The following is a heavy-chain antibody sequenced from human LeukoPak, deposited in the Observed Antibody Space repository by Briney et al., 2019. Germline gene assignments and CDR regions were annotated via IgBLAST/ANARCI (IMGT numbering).Heavy chain of an antibody. V-gene: IGHV4-34*01. Sequence: SETLSLTCAVYGGSFSGYCWSWIRQPPGKGLEWIGEINHSGSTNYNPSLKSRVTISVDTSKNQFSLKLSSVTAADTAVYYCARGDNVVPAAISGHRAPNIFDYWGQGTLVTVSS. D-gene: IGHD2-2*02. CDR1: GGSFSGYC. J-gene: IGHJ4*02. CDR2: INHSGST. CDR3: ARGDNVVPAAISGHRAPNIFDY.